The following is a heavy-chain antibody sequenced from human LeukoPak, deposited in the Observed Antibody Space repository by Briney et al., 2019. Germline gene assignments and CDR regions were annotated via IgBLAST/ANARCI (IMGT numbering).Heavy chain of an antibody. V-gene: IGHV1-18*01. Sequence: GASVKVSCKASGYTFTSYGISWVRQAPGQGLEWMGWIGAYNGNTNYAQKLQGRVTMTTDTSTSTAYMELRSLRSDDTAVYYCARGPYIVVVVAATPDQKDYYYYYYMDVWGKGTTVTVSS. CDR3: ARGPYIVVVVAATPDQKDYYYYYYMDV. CDR1: GYTFTSYG. CDR2: IGAYNGNT. J-gene: IGHJ6*03. D-gene: IGHD2-15*01.